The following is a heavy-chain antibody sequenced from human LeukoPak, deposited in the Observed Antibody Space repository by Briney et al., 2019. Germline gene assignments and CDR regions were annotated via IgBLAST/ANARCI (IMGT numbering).Heavy chain of an antibody. Sequence: PGGSLRLSCAASGFTFSNYGMHWVRQAPGKGLEWVAVIWYDGSNKYYVDSVKGRFTISRDNSKNTLYLQMNSLRAEDTAVYYCAQQVGYCSSGSCYFTYWGQGTLVTVSS. V-gene: IGHV3-33*01. J-gene: IGHJ1*01. CDR2: IWYDGSNK. CDR1: GFTFSNYG. CDR3: AQQVGYCSSGSCYFTY. D-gene: IGHD2-15*01.